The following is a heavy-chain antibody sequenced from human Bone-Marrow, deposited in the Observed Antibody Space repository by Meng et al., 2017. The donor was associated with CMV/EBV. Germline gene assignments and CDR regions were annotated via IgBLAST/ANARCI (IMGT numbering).Heavy chain of an antibody. V-gene: IGHV1-8*01. CDR1: GYTFTSYD. Sequence: ASVKVSCKASGYTFTSYDINWVRQATGQGLEWMGWMNPNSGNTGYAQKFQGRVTMTRNTSISTAYMELSSLRSEDTAVYYCARVRCSSTSCYTVRLFWLNYYGMDVWGQGTTVTVS. CDR2: MNPNSGNT. J-gene: IGHJ6*02. CDR3: ARVRCSSTSCYTVRLFWLNYYGMDV. D-gene: IGHD2-2*02.